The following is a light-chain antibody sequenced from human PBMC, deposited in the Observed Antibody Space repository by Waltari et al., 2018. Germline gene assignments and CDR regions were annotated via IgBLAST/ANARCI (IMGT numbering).Light chain of an antibody. CDR2: LGS. Sequence: DIVMTQSPLSLPVTPGEPASISCRSSQSLLHSNGYNYLDWYLQKPGQSPQLLIYLGSNRDSGVPDRVSGSGSGTDFTLKISRVEAEDVGVYYCMQALQTPRTFGQGTKVEIK. J-gene: IGKJ1*01. CDR3: MQALQTPRT. V-gene: IGKV2-28*01. CDR1: QSLLHSNGYNY.